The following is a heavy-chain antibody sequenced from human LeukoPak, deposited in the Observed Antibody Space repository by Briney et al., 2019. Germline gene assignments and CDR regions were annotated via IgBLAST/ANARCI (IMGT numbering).Heavy chain of an antibody. CDR1: GLTFSSYS. V-gene: IGHV3-48*02. CDR2: ISSSSSTI. J-gene: IGHJ4*02. Sequence: GGSPRLSCVASGLTFSSYSMNWVRQAPGKGLEWVSYISSSSSTIYYADSVKGRFTISRDNAKNSLDLQMNSLRDEDTAVYYCARARASGRSGFDYWGQGTLVTVSS. D-gene: IGHD2-15*01. CDR3: ARARASGRSGFDY.